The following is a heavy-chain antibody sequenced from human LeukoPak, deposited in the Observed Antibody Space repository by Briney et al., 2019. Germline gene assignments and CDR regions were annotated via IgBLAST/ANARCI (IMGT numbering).Heavy chain of an antibody. CDR3: ATTTIRLGY. Sequence: SETLSLTCTVSGGSISSYYWSWIRQPPGKGLEWIGSMYYRGSTYHNPSLKSRVTISVDTSKNQFSLKLSSVTAADTAVYYCATTTIRLGYWGQGTLVTVSS. CDR1: GGSISSYY. D-gene: IGHD1-26*01. J-gene: IGHJ4*02. V-gene: IGHV4-39*07. CDR2: MYYRGST.